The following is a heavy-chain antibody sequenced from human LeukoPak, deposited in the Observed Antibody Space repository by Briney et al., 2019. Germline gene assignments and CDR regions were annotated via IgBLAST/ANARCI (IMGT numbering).Heavy chain of an antibody. J-gene: IGHJ4*02. CDR1: GFTFSNYA. V-gene: IGHV3-23*01. Sequence: GGSLRLSCAASGFTFSNYAMSWVRQAPGKGLEWVSAISGSGGSTYYADSVKGRFSISRDNSKNTLYLLMNSLRAEDTAVYYCAKDYDGYDSSGYYPHSFDYWGQGTLVTVSS. CDR2: ISGSGGST. D-gene: IGHD3-22*01. CDR3: AKDYDGYDSSGYYPHSFDY.